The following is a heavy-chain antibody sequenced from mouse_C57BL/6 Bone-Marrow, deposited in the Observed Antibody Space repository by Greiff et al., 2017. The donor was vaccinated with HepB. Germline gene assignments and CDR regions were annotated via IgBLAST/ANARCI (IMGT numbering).Heavy chain of an antibody. CDR3: ANYYGSSYGYWYFDV. CDR2: IHPSDSDT. J-gene: IGHJ1*03. V-gene: IGHV1-74*01. Sequence: QVQLQQPGAELVKPGASVKVSCKASGYTFTSYWMHWVKQRPGQGLEWIGRIHPSDSDTNYNQKFKGKATLTVDKSSSTAYMQLSSLTSEDSAVYYCANYYGSSYGYWYFDVWGTGTTVTVSS. D-gene: IGHD1-1*01. CDR1: GYTFTSYW.